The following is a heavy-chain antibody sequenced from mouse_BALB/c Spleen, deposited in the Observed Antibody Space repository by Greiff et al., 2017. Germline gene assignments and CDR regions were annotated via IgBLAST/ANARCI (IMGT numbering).Heavy chain of an antibody. D-gene: IGHD1-1*01. Sequence: EVQLQESGPGLVKPSQSLSLTCTVTGYSITSDYAWNWIRQFPGNKLEWMGYISYSGSTSYNPSLKSRISITRDTSKNQFFLQLNSVTTEDTATYYCARSGGSGYQAWFAYWGQGTLVTVSA. CDR1: GYSITSDYA. CDR2: ISYSGST. V-gene: IGHV3-2*02. CDR3: ARSGGSGYQAWFAY. J-gene: IGHJ3*01.